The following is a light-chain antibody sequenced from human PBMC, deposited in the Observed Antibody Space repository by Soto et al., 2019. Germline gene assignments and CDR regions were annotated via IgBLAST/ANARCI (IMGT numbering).Light chain of an antibody. V-gene: IGLV1-47*02. CDR3: AAWDDSLSGSYV. J-gene: IGLJ1*01. CDR1: SSNIGTNY. CDR2: SNN. Sequence: VLTQPPSASGTPGQRVTISCSGSSSNIGTNYVYWYQQLPGTAPKLLIYSNNQRPPGVPDRFSGSKSGTSASLAISALRSEDEGDYHCAAWDDSLSGSYVFGTGTKVTVL.